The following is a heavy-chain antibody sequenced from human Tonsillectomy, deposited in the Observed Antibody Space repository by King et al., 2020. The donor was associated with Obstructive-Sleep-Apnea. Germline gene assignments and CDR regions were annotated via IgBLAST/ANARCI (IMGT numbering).Heavy chain of an antibody. CDR1: GGSISSDNYY. Sequence: HVQLQESGPGLVKPSQTLSLTCTVSGGSISSDNYYWSWIRQPPGKGLEWIGYIYYSGNTYYNPSLKSRVTISVDTSKNQFSLKLSSVTAADTAVYYCARGNGDHPSYYFDYWGQGTLVTVSS. CDR2: IYYSGNT. CDR3: ARGNGDHPSYYFDY. V-gene: IGHV4-30-4*01. D-gene: IGHD4-17*01. J-gene: IGHJ4*02.